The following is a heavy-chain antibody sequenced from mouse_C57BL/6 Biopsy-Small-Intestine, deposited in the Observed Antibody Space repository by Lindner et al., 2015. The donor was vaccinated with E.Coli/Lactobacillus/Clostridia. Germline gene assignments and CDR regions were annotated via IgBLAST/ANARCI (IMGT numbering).Heavy chain of an antibody. J-gene: IGHJ3*01. Sequence: VQLQESGAELARPGASVKLSCKASGYTFTSYGISWVKQRTGQGLEWIGETYPRSGNTYYNEKFKGKATLTADKSSSTAYMELRSLTSEDSAVYFCAREDDGYWGQGTLVTVSA. CDR1: GYTFTSYG. V-gene: IGHV1-81*01. CDR3: AREDDGY. CDR2: TYPRSGNT. D-gene: IGHD2-3*01.